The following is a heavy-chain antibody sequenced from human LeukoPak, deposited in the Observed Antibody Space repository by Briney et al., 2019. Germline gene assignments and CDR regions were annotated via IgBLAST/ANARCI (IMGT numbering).Heavy chain of an antibody. CDR1: GGSISSYY. Sequence: ASETLSLTCTVSGGSISSYYWSWIRQPPGKGLEWIAYISYSGSTNYNPPLKSRITISVDTSKNQFSLKLSSVTAADTAVYYCARGPTGDRLHWFDPWGQGTLVTVSS. CDR2: ISYSGST. V-gene: IGHV4-59*01. J-gene: IGHJ5*02. CDR3: ARGPTGDRLHWFDP. D-gene: IGHD7-27*01.